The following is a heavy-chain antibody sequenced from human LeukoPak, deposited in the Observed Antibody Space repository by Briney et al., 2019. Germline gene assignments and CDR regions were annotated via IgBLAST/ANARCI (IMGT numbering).Heavy chain of an antibody. J-gene: IGHJ4*02. CDR2: IYYSGST. Sequence: PSETLSLTCTVSGGSISSYYWSWIRQPPGKGLEWIGYIYYSGSTNYNPSLKSRVTISVDTSKNQFSLKLSSVTAADTAVYYCARHSSSRLEIDYWGQGTLVTVSS. CDR1: GGSISSYY. D-gene: IGHD1-1*01. CDR3: ARHSSSRLEIDY. V-gene: IGHV4-59*08.